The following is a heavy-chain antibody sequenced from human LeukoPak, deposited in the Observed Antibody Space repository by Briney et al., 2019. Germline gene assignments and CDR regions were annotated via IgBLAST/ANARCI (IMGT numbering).Heavy chain of an antibody. V-gene: IGHV3-33*01. Sequence: PGGSLRLSCAASRFTFRNHGMHWVRQAPGKGLEWVAVIWYDGSDTYYTDSVKGGFTIPRDNSKNTLYLQMNSLRVEDTAVYYCARDRSLRYFDYWGQGTVVTVSS. CDR2: IWYDGSDT. J-gene: IGHJ4*02. CDR3: ARDRSLRYFDY. CDR1: RFTFRNHG.